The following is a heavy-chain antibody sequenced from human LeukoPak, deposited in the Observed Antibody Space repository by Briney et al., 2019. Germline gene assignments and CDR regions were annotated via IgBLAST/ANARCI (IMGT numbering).Heavy chain of an antibody. D-gene: IGHD6-13*01. J-gene: IGHJ3*02. Sequence: QSGGSLRPFCAASGLTFSSYSMHWVRQAPGKGLEWVAFISYDGSNKYYADSVKGRFTIYRDNSKNTLYLQMNSLRAEDTAVYHCARPLSSSRGDAFDIWGQGTMVTVSS. V-gene: IGHV3-30-3*01. CDR3: ARPLSSSRGDAFDI. CDR1: GLTFSSYS. CDR2: ISYDGSNK.